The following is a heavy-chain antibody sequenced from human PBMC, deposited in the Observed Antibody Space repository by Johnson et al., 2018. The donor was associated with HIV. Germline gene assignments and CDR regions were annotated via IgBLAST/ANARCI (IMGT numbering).Heavy chain of an antibody. CDR3: ARVRYGGNSRSNAFDI. D-gene: IGHD4-23*01. CDR1: GFTFSDYY. V-gene: IGHV3-11*01. Sequence: QVQLVESGGGVVQPGRSLRLSCAASGFTFSDYYMSWIRQAPGKGLEWVSYISGSYTTINYADSVKGRFTISRDNAKNSLYLQMNSLRAEDTALYYCARVRYGGNSRSNAFDIWGQGTVVTVSS. CDR2: ISGSYTTI. J-gene: IGHJ3*02.